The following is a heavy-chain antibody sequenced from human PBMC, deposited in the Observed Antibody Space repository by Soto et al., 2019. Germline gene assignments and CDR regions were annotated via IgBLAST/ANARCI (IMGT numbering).Heavy chain of an antibody. Sequence: GGSLRLSCAACGFMFSAYWMDWVRQTPGKGLEWVANINPDGSEKNYVDSVRGRFTISRDNAGNSLYLQMNSLTAEDSALYYCSRSLDSWGQGTLVTVSS. CDR2: INPDGSEK. CDR1: GFMFSAYW. CDR3: SRSLDS. V-gene: IGHV3-7*01. J-gene: IGHJ4*02.